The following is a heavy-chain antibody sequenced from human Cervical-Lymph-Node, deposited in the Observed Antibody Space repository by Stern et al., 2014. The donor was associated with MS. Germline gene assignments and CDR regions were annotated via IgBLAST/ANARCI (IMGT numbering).Heavy chain of an antibody. Sequence: QVQLGQSGAEVKKPGSSVKVSCRASGGTFGSFAVNWARQAPGQGLEWMGGISPIFGTANFAQIFQGRVTITADESTTTAYMELNSLTSDDTAVYFCTREAIGHSGTFDFWGQGTLVTVSS. CDR3: TREAIGHSGTFDF. CDR2: ISPIFGTA. CDR1: GGTFGSFA. J-gene: IGHJ4*02. V-gene: IGHV1-69*01. D-gene: IGHD5-12*01.